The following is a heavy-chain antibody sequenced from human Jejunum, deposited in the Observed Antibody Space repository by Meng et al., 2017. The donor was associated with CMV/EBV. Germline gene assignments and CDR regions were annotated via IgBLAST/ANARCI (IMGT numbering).Heavy chain of an antibody. V-gene: IGHV3-21*01. D-gene: IGHD1-26*01. CDR3: ARVFKGGNYFDY. J-gene: IGHJ4*02. Sequence: AASGFTFSTYTMNWVRQAPGKGLEWVSSISISSFMYYADSVKGRFTISRDNAKNSLYLQMNSLRAEDTAVYYCARVFKGGNYFDYWGQGTQVTVSS. CDR2: ISISSFM. CDR1: GFTFSTYT.